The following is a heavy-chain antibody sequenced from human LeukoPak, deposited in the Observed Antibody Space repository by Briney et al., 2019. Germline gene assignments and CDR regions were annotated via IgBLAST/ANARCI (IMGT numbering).Heavy chain of an antibody. CDR1: GFTFSTYG. Sequence: GGSLRLSCAASGFTFSTYGMNWVRQAPGKGLEWVSYISSSSSTIYYADSVKGRFNIYRDNAKNSLYLQLSSLRAEDTAVYYCARDSRQQLPHWGQGTLVTVSS. CDR3: ARDSRQQLPH. V-gene: IGHV3-48*01. D-gene: IGHD6-13*01. J-gene: IGHJ4*02. CDR2: ISSSSSTI.